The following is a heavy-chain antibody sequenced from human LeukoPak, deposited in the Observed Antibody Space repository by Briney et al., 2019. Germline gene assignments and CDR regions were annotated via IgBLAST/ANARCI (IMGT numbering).Heavy chain of an antibody. J-gene: IGHJ4*02. Sequence: SETLSLTCTVSSGSISSSSHSWDWIRQPPGKGLEWIGSIYYTGSTYYSPSLKSRVTISVDTSKNQFSLKLSSVTAADTAVYYCARHFASSGWLYYFDYWGQGALVTVSS. D-gene: IGHD6-19*01. V-gene: IGHV4-39*01. CDR3: ARHFASSGWLYYFDY. CDR2: IYYTGST. CDR1: SGSISSSSHS.